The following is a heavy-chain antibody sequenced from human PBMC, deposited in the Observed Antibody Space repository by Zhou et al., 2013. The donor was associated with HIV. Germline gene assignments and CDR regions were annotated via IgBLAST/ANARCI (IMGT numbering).Heavy chain of an antibody. D-gene: IGHD3-10*01. V-gene: IGHV1-69*12. J-gene: IGHJ4*02. CDR2: IIPIFGTA. Sequence: QVQLVQSGAEVKKPGSSVKVSCKASGGTFSNYPISWVRQAPGQGLEWMGGIIPIFGTANYAQKFQGRVTITADESTTTVHLFLSGLTSEDTAVYYCARESNASGKGRSVDIWGQGT. CDR3: ARESNASGKGRSVDI. CDR1: GGTFSNYP.